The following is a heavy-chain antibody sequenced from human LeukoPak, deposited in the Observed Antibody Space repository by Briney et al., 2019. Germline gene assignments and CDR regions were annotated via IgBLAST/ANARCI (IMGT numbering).Heavy chain of an antibody. J-gene: IGHJ6*02. V-gene: IGHV3-74*03. CDR1: GFTFSSYA. D-gene: IGHD3-22*01. CDR2: LNGDGSDT. Sequence: PGGSLRLSCAASGFTFSSYAMSWVRQAPGKGLVWVSRLNGDGSDTTYVDSVKGRFTISRDNAKNSLYLQMNSLRAEDTAVYYCARDTYYYDSSGYPPYYYYYYGMDVWGQGTTVTVSS. CDR3: ARDTYYYDSSGYPPYYYYYYGMDV.